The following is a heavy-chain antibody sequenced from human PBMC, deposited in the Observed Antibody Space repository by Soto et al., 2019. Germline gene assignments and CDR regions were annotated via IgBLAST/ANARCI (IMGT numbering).Heavy chain of an antibody. CDR1: GGSFSGYY. D-gene: IGHD3-3*01. Sequence: SETLSLTCAVYGGSFSGYYWSWIRQPPGKGLEWIGEINHSGSTNYNPSLKSRVTISVDTSKNQFSLKLSSVTAADTAVYYCARGGGSITIFGALKNWGQGTLVTVSS. CDR3: ARGGGSITIFGALKN. J-gene: IGHJ4*02. CDR2: INHSGST. V-gene: IGHV4-34*01.